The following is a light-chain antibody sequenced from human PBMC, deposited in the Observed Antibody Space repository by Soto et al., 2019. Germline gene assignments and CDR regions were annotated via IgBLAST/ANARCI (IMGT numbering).Light chain of an antibody. CDR3: QQRSNWPPYT. CDR2: DAS. V-gene: IGKV3-11*01. Sequence: EIVLTQSPATLSLSPGERATLSCRASQSVSSYLAWYQQKPGQAPRLLIYDASNRATGIPARFSGSGSGTDFILTISSLEPEDFPVYYCQQRSNWPPYTFGQGTKLEIK. J-gene: IGKJ2*01. CDR1: QSVSSY.